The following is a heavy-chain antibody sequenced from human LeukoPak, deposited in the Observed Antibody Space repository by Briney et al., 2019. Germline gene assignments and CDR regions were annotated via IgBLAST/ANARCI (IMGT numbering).Heavy chain of an antibody. Sequence: GGSLRLSCAASGFTFSRYSMNWVRQAPGKGLVWVSRVNRDGSSTSYADSVKGRFTISRDNAKNTLSLQMNSLRAEDTAVYYCARDRSISAAGDTYWGRGTLVTVSS. CDR1: GFTFSRYS. J-gene: IGHJ4*02. CDR3: ARDRSISAAGDTY. D-gene: IGHD6-13*01. CDR2: VNRDGSST. V-gene: IGHV3-74*01.